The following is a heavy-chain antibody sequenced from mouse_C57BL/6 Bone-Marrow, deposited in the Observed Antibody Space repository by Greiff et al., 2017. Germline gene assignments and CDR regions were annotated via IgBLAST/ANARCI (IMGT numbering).Heavy chain of an antibody. V-gene: IGHV1-72*01. J-gene: IGHJ4*01. CDR2: IDPNSGGT. CDR3: ARDSRAQVYYYAMDY. Sequence: QFQLQQSGAELVKPGASVKLSCKASGYTFTSYWLHWVKPRPGRGLEWIGRIDPNSGGTKYNEKFKSKATLTVDKPSSTAYMQLSSLTSEDSAVYYCARDSRAQVYYYAMDYWGQGTSVTVSS. D-gene: IGHD3-2*02. CDR1: GYTFTSYW.